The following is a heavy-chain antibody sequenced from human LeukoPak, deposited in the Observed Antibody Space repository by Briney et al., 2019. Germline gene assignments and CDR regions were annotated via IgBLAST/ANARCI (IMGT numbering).Heavy chain of an antibody. CDR3: AIHHGYTSTWSFDY. CDR1: GFTFSDYG. V-gene: IGHV3-21*01. J-gene: IGHJ4*02. D-gene: IGHD6-13*01. CDR2: ISGSTTYI. Sequence: GGSLRLSCAASGFTFSDYGMNWVRQAPGKGLEWVSAISGSTTYIYYADSVKGRFTISRDNAKNSLYLQMNNLRTDDTAVYYSAIHHGYTSTWSFDYWGQGTLVTVSS.